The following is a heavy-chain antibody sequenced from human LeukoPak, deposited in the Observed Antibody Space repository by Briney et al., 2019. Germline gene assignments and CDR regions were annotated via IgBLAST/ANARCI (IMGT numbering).Heavy chain of an antibody. CDR3: ASASSGYHLDY. Sequence: SCKASGGTFSSYAMHWVRQAPGKGLEWVAVISYDGSNKYYADSVKGRFTISRDNSKNTLYLQMNSLRAEDTAVYYCASASSGYHLDYWGQGTLVTVSS. CDR1: GGTFSSYA. V-gene: IGHV3-30-3*01. D-gene: IGHD3-22*01. J-gene: IGHJ4*02. CDR2: ISYDGSNK.